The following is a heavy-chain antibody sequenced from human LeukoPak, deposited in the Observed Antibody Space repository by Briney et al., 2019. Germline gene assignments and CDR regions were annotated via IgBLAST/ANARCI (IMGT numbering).Heavy chain of an antibody. Sequence: PGTSLRLSCAASGFIFSSYAMHWVRQAPGKGLEWVAVISYDGTAKYYVDSVKGRFTISRDNSKNTLYLQMNSLRADDTAVYYCARGGIRGVLMEYWGQGTLVTVSS. V-gene: IGHV3-30-3*01. J-gene: IGHJ4*02. CDR2: ISYDGTAK. CDR3: ARGGIRGVLMEY. CDR1: GFIFSSYA. D-gene: IGHD3-10*01.